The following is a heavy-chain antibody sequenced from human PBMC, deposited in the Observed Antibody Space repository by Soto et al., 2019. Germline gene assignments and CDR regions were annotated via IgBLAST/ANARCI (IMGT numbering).Heavy chain of an antibody. J-gene: IGHJ4*02. D-gene: IGHD5-12*01. V-gene: IGHV4-4*07. CDR1: GGSINTFY. Sequence: SETLSLTCTVSGGSINTFYWSWVRQPAGKGLEWIGRIFSSGSTSFNPSLESRVAMSVDPSKNHFSLNLSSVTAADMAVYYCAREGSYSAYNFAHGIQLWSFDFWGQGALVTVSS. CDR3: AREGSYSAYNFAHGIQLWSFDF. CDR2: IFSSGST.